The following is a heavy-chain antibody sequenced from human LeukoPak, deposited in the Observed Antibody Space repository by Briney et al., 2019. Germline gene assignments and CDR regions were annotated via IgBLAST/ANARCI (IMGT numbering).Heavy chain of an antibody. D-gene: IGHD3-16*01. V-gene: IGHV3-30*01. Sequence: GGSLRLSCAASGSTFSGHLLHWVRQAPGKGLEWVAGTAYEGGEKYYADSVSGRFTISRDNSDNTVYLQMNGLRLEDTAVYFCAREGDRHLNFDYWGRGTLVTVSS. CDR2: TAYEGGEK. CDR3: AREGDRHLNFDY. CDR1: GSTFSGHL. J-gene: IGHJ4*02.